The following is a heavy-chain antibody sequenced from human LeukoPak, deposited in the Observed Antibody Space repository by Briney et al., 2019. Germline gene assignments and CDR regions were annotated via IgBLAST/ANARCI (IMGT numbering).Heavy chain of an antibody. CDR2: IYYSGST. J-gene: IGHJ5*02. CDR3: ARVAAIAAPYFDP. Sequence: SETLSPTCTVSGGSISSGGYYWSWTRQHPGKGLEWIGYIYYSGSTYYNPSLKSRVTISVDTSKNQFSLKLSSVTAADTAVYYCARVAAIAAPYFDPWGQGTLVTVSS. CDR1: GGSISSGGYY. D-gene: IGHD6-6*01. V-gene: IGHV4-31*03.